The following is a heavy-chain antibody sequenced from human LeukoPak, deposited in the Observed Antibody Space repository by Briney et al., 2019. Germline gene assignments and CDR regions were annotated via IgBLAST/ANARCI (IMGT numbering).Heavy chain of an antibody. CDR1: GGSISSSSYY. Sequence: PSETLSLTCTVSGGSISSSSYYWGWIRQPPGKGLEWIGSIYYSGSTYYNPSLKSRVTISVDTSKNQFSLKLSSVTAADTAVYYCARGYSYGPTTKYYFDYWGQGTLVTVSS. D-gene: IGHD5-18*01. CDR3: ARGYSYGPTTKYYFDY. J-gene: IGHJ4*02. V-gene: IGHV4-39*01. CDR2: IYYSGST.